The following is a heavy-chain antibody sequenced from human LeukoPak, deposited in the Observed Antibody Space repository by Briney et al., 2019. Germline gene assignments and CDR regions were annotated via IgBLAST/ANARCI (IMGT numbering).Heavy chain of an antibody. J-gene: IGHJ4*02. Sequence: ASVKVSCKVPGYMLTEVSIHWVRQAPGKGLEGMGSFDPDDGETIYAQKFQGRVTMTEDTSTDTAYMELSSLRSEDTAVYYCATEGSGYDGWGQGTLVTVSS. D-gene: IGHD5-12*01. V-gene: IGHV1-24*01. CDR2: FDPDDGET. CDR1: GYMLTEVS. CDR3: ATEGSGYDG.